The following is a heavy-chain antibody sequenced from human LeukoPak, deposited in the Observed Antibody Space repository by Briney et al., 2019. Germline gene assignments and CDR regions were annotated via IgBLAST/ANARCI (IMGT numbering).Heavy chain of an antibody. V-gene: IGHV4-59*01. D-gene: IGHD3-10*01. CDR3: ARALRGYYYYAMDV. Sequence: SETLSLTCTVSGGFISGYYWSWIRQPPGKGLEWIGYIYYSGGTNYNPSLESRVTISVDTSKNQFSLKLSSVTAADTAVYYCARALRGYYYYAMDVWGQGTTVTVSS. CDR1: GGFISGYY. J-gene: IGHJ6*02. CDR2: IYYSGGT.